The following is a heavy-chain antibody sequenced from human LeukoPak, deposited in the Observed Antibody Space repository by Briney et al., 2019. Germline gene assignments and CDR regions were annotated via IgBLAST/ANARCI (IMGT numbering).Heavy chain of an antibody. CDR1: GFPFSAYG. J-gene: IGHJ6*03. V-gene: IGHV3-30*02. CDR3: AKDLTIFGVVIGHYYMDV. D-gene: IGHD3-3*01. Sequence: AGGSLILSCGSSGFPFSAYGMHWVRQAPGKGLEWVAFVRYDGSNQYYVDSVKGRFTVSRDNSRNTLSLQMSNLRAEDTALYYCAKDLTIFGVVIGHYYMDVWGKGTTVTVSS. CDR2: VRYDGSNQ.